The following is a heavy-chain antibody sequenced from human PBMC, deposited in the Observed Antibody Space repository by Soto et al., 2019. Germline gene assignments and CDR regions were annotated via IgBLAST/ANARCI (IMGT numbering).Heavy chain of an antibody. V-gene: IGHV4-34*01. D-gene: IGHD4-17*01. CDR1: GGSFSGYY. CDR2: INHSGST. CDR3: ARAPYGDSQIDY. Sequence: SETLSLTCAVYGGSFSGYYWSWIRQPPGKGLEWIGEINHSGSTNYNPSLKSRVTISVDTSKNQFSLKLSSVTAADTAVYYCARAPYGDSQIDYWGQGTLVTVSS. J-gene: IGHJ4*02.